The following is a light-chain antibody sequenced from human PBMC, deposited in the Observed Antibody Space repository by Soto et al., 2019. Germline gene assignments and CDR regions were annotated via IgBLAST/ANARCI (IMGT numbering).Light chain of an antibody. CDR3: QQRSNWPPTWT. Sequence: EIVLTQSPATLSLSPGERATLSCRASQSVSTYLAWYQQKPGQAPRLLIYDASKRATGIPVRFSGSGSGTDFTLTITSLGPEDFGVYYCQQRSNWPPTWTFGQGNKVDI. CDR1: QSVSTY. J-gene: IGKJ1*01. V-gene: IGKV3-11*01. CDR2: DAS.